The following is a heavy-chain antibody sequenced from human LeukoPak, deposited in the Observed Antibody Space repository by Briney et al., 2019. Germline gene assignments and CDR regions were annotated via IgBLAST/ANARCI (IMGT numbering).Heavy chain of an antibody. CDR2: ISGSGGST. D-gene: IGHD6-13*01. V-gene: IGHV3-23*01. CDR1: GFTFSSYA. CDR3: AKDDSSSWFNFDY. J-gene: IGHJ4*02. Sequence: GGSLRLSCAASGFTFSSYAMSWVRQAPGKGLEWVSAISGSGGSTYYADSVKGRFTISRDNSKNTLYLQMSSLRAEDTAVYYCAKDDSSSWFNFDYWGQGTLVTVSS.